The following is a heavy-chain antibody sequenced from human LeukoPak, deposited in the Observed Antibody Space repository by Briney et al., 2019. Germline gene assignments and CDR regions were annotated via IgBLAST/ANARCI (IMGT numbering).Heavy chain of an antibody. CDR2: FDPEDGET. Sequence: ASVKVSCKVSGYTLTELSMHWVRQAPGKGLEWMGGFDPEDGETIYAQKFQGRVTMTEDTSTDTAYMELSSLRSEDTAVYYCARRAPYYYDSSGYNYWYFDLWGRGTLVTVPS. J-gene: IGHJ2*01. CDR3: ARRAPYYYDSSGYNYWYFDL. V-gene: IGHV1-24*01. D-gene: IGHD3-22*01. CDR1: GYTLTELS.